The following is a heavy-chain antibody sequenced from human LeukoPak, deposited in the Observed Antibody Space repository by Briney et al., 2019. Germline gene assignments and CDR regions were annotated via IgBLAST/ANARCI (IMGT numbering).Heavy chain of an antibody. J-gene: IGHJ6*02. CDR1: GGSISSYY. CDR2: IYYSGST. Sequence: SETLSLTCTVSGGSISSYYWSWIRQPPGKGLEWIGYIYYSGSTNYNPSLKSRVTISVDTSKNQFSLKLSSVTAADTAVYYCARRGFYASGLYYYGMDVWGQGTTVTVSS. CDR3: ARRGFYASGLYYYGMDV. V-gene: IGHV4-59*01. D-gene: IGHD3-10*01.